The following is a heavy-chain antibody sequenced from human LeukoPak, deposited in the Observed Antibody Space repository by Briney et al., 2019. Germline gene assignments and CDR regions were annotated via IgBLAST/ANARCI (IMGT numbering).Heavy chain of an antibody. J-gene: IGHJ4*02. Sequence: SGTQSLTCTVSGAFISSFYWSWVRQPAGKGLEWIGRISTSGSTTYNPSLGSRVSMSVDPSKKQFSLEVTSVTAADTAVYYCARDFRLDSWGQGTLVIASS. V-gene: IGHV4-4*07. CDR3: ARDFRLDS. CDR2: ISTSGST. CDR1: GAFISSFY.